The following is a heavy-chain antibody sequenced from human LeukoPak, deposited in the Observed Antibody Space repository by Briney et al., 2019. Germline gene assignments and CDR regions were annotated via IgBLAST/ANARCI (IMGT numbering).Heavy chain of an antibody. J-gene: IGHJ1*01. Sequence: ASVKVSCKASGYTFTDFGISWVRQAPGQGLEWMGWINTYNGNTNYAQKLQGRVTMTEDTSTDTAYMELSSLRSEDTAVYYCATALGGYCSGGSCYPSYFQHWGQGTLVTVSS. CDR1: GYTFTDFG. CDR2: INTYNGNT. V-gene: IGHV1-18*01. CDR3: ATALGGYCSGGSCYPSYFQH. D-gene: IGHD2-15*01.